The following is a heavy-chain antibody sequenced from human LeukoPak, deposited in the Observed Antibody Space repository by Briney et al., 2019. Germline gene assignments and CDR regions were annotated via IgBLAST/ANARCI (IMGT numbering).Heavy chain of an antibody. CDR3: AKSGGSSGKALGY. D-gene: IGHD3-22*01. V-gene: IGHV3-30*02. J-gene: IGHJ4*02. CDR2: IRYDGSNK. CDR1: GFTFSSYG. Sequence: GGSLRLSCAASGFTFSSYGMHWVRQAPGKGLEWVAFIRYDGSNKYYADSVKGRFTISRDNSKNKVYLQMNSLRTEDTAVYYCAKSGGSSGKALGYWGQGTLVTVSS.